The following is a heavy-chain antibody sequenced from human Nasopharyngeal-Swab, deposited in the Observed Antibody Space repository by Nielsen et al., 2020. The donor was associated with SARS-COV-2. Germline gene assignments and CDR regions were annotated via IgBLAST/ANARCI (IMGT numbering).Heavy chain of an antibody. Sequence: GESLKISCAASGFTFSSYGMHWVRQAPGKGLEWVAVISYDGSNKYYADSVKGRFTISRDISENTVYFQMNSLRAEDTAVYYCARGATWYFDLWGRGTLVTVSS. V-gene: IGHV3-30*03. J-gene: IGHJ2*01. CDR2: ISYDGSNK. D-gene: IGHD2-15*01. CDR1: GFTFSSYG. CDR3: ARGATWYFDL.